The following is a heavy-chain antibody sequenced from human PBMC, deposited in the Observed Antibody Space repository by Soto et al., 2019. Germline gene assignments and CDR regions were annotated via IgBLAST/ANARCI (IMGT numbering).Heavy chain of an antibody. CDR1: GYSISRYIAA. V-gene: IGHV6-1*01. D-gene: IGHD6-19*01. CDR2: TYYRSKWCY. J-gene: IGHJ4*02. CDR3: ARAYSSGWYSYFDY. Sequence: SQTLSVTCAISGYSISRYIAAWNCIRQSPSRGLEWLGRTYYRSKWCYDYAVSVKGRVTINPDTSKNQFSLHLNSVTPEDTAVYYCARAYSSGWYSYFDYWGQGTMVTVSS.